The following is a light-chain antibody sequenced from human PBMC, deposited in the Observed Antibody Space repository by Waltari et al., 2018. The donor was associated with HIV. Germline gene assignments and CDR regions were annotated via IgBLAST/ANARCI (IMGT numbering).Light chain of an antibody. CDR1: NIARTS. Sequence: LTQPPSLSVAPGATATITCGATNIARTSVHWYQQKAGQAPVVVMSYDTDRPAGIAERFSGFNSGHTASLIITRVGAGDEADYYCQVWDSATDHVLFGGGTRLTVL. CDR3: QVWDSATDHVL. V-gene: IGLV3-21*04. CDR2: YDT. J-gene: IGLJ2*01.